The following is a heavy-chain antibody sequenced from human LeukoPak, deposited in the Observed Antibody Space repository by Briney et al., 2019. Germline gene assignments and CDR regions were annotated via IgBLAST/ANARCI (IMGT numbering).Heavy chain of an antibody. CDR1: GFTFSSYS. Sequence: GSLRLSCAASGFTFSSYSMNWVRQAPGKGLEWVSSISSSSSYIYYADSVKGRFTISRDNAKNSLYLKMNSLRAEDTAVYSCARVSAMVFFDYWGQGTLVTVSS. CDR3: ARVSAMVFFDY. V-gene: IGHV3-21*01. CDR2: ISSSSSYI. D-gene: IGHD5-18*01. J-gene: IGHJ4*02.